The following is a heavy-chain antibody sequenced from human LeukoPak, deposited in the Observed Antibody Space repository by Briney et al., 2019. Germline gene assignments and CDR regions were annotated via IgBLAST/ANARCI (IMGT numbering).Heavy chain of an antibody. CDR2: IKSKTDGGTT. CDR1: GFTFSRYS. Sequence: GGSLRLSCAASGFTFSRYSMNWVRRAPGKGLEWVGRIKSKTDGGTTDYAAPVKGRFTISRDDSKNTLYLQMNSLKTEDTAVYYCTTDSVQLWSFDYWGQGTLATVSS. V-gene: IGHV3-15*01. D-gene: IGHD5-18*01. J-gene: IGHJ4*02. CDR3: TTDSVQLWSFDY.